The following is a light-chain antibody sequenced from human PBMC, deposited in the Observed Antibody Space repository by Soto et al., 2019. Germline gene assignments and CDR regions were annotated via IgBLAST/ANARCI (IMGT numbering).Light chain of an antibody. V-gene: IGKV4-1*01. CDR3: QQYSTSPWT. CDR2: WAS. Sequence: DIVMTQSPDSLAVSLGERATINCRSSQTIFYSSNRKDYLPWYQQKPGQPPRVLIYWASTRESGVPDRFSGSGSGSDFTLTISNLQAEDVAVYYCQQYSTSPWTFGQGTKVEIK. CDR1: QTIFYSSNRKDY. J-gene: IGKJ1*01.